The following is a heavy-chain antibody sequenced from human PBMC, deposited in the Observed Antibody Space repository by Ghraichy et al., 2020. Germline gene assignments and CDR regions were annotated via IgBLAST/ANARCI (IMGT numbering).Heavy chain of an antibody. CDR3: ARDREGFSSGWYVSEY. CDR2: ISSSSSYI. J-gene: IGHJ4*02. Sequence: GESLNISCAASGFTFSTYSMNWVRQAPGKGLEWVSSISSSSSYIYYADSVKGRFTISRDNAKKSMYLQMNSLRAEDTAVYYCARDREGFSSGWYVSEYWGLGTLVTVAS. V-gene: IGHV3-21*01. D-gene: IGHD6-19*01. CDR1: GFTFSTYS.